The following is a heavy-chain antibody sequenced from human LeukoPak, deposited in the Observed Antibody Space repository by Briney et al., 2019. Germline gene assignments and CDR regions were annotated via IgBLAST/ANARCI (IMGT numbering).Heavy chain of an antibody. V-gene: IGHV1-69*13. D-gene: IGHD3-10*01. CDR3: ARSDKKGILYYFDY. J-gene: IGHJ4*02. Sequence: ASVKVSCKASGGTFSSYAISWVRQAPGQGLEWMGGIIPIFGTANYAQKFQGRVTITADESTSTAYMELSSLRSEDTAVYYCARSDKKGILYYFDYWGQGTLVTVSS. CDR2: IIPIFGTA. CDR1: GGTFSSYA.